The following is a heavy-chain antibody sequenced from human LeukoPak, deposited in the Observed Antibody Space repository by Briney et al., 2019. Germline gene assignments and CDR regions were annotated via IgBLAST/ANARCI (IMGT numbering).Heavy chain of an antibody. CDR3: ARGGPFPSSSSSREYYLDY. V-gene: IGHV1-18*01. Sequence: DSVKVSCKASGYDFINYGISWVRQAPGQGLEWKGWRSIYNGNTDYKLQGRVTMTTDTSTSTAYMELRSLRSDDTAVYYCARGGPFPSSSSSREYYLDYWGQGTLVTVSS. D-gene: IGHD6-6*01. CDR1: GYDFINYG. J-gene: IGHJ4*02. CDR2: RSIYNGNT.